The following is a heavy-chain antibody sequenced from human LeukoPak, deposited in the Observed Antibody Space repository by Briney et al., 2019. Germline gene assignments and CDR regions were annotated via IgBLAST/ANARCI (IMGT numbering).Heavy chain of an antibody. V-gene: IGHV1-69*13. Sequence: SVKVSCKASGGTFSSYAISWVRQAPGQGLEWMGGIIPIFGTANYAQKFQGRVTITADESTSTAYMELSSLRSEDTAVYYCARGSLTTVTTGLRGYGMDVWGQGTTVTVSS. CDR2: IIPIFGTA. CDR1: GGTFSSYA. D-gene: IGHD4-11*01. J-gene: IGHJ6*02. CDR3: ARGSLTTVTTGLRGYGMDV.